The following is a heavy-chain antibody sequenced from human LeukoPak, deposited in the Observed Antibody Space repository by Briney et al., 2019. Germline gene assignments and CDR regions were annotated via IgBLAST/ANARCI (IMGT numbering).Heavy chain of an antibody. J-gene: IGHJ4*02. CDR3: ARDAAAAGTFDY. CDR1: GFTFSSAW. Sequence: GSLRLSCAASGFTFSSAWMSWIRQPAGKGLEWIGRIYTSGSTNYNPSLKSRVTISVDTSKNQFSLKLSSVTAADTAVYYCARDAAAAGTFDYWGQGPLVTVSS. D-gene: IGHD6-13*01. V-gene: IGHV4-4*07. CDR2: IYTSGST.